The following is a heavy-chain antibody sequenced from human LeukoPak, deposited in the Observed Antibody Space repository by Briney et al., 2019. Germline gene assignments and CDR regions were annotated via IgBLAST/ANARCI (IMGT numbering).Heavy chain of an antibody. Sequence: PGGSLRLSCAASGFTFSSYSMNWVRQAEGKGLEWVSSISSSRSEIHSGDSGRGGCTISRDNAKNSLFLQMSSLRAEDTAVYYCARDEWGDAFDIWGQGTMVTVFS. CDR1: GFTFSSYS. J-gene: IGHJ3*02. CDR2: ISSSRSEI. D-gene: IGHD1-26*01. V-gene: IGHV3-21*01. CDR3: ARDEWGDAFDI.